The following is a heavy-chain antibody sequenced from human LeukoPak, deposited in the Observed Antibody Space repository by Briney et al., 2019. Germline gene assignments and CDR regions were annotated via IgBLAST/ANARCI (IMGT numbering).Heavy chain of an antibody. J-gene: IGHJ4*02. V-gene: IGHV4-30-2*01. Sequence: PSQTLSLTCAVSGGSISSGGYSWSWIRQPPGKGLEWIGYIYHSGSTYYNPSLKSRVTISVDRSKNQFSLKLSSVTAADTAVYYCARSPETYDSGGYFDYWGQGTLVTVSS. CDR1: GGSISSGGYS. CDR2: IYHSGST. D-gene: IGHD3-22*01. CDR3: ARSPETYDSGGYFDY.